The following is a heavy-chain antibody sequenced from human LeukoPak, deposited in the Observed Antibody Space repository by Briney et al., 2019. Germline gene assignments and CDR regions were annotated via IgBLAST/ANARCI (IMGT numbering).Heavy chain of an antibody. V-gene: IGHV3-48*03. D-gene: IGHD3-16*02. CDR1: GFTFSSYE. CDR2: ISTSGTTI. Sequence: GGSLRLSCAASGFTFSSYEMNWVRQAPGKGLEWVSYISTSGTTIYYADSVKGLFTISRDNAKNSLYLQMNSLRAEDTAVYYCARAYTFGGVIVAFDYWGQGTLVTVSS. J-gene: IGHJ4*02. CDR3: ARAYTFGGVIVAFDY.